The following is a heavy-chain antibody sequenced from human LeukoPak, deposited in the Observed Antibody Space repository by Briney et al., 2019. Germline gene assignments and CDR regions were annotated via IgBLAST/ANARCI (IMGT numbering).Heavy chain of an antibody. J-gene: IGHJ3*02. CDR3: ARHLDSSGYDAFDI. CDR1: GGSISGYY. V-gene: IGHV4-59*08. Sequence: SETLSLTCTVSGGSISGYYWSWIRQPPGKGLEWIGYIYYSGSTNYNPSLKSRVTISVDTSKNQLSLKLSSVTAADTAVYYCARHLDSSGYDAFDIWGQGTMVTVSS. CDR2: IYYSGST. D-gene: IGHD3-22*01.